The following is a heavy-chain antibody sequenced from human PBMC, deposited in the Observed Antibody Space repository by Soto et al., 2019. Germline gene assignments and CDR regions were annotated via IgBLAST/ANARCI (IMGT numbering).Heavy chain of an antibody. V-gene: IGHV3-23*01. D-gene: IGHD3-22*01. CDR3: AKDRHDSSGLVDY. CDR2: IGGSGGST. CDR1: GFTFSSYA. Sequence: LRLSCAASGFTFSSYAMSWVRQAPGKGLEWVSAIGGSGGSTYYADSVKGRFTISRDNSKNTLYLQMNSLRAEDTAVYYCAKDRHDSSGLVDYWGQGTLVTVSS. J-gene: IGHJ4*02.